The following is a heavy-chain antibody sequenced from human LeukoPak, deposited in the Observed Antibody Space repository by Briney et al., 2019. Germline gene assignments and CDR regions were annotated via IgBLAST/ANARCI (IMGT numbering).Heavy chain of an antibody. J-gene: IGHJ6*03. CDR2: IYSDDRA. CDR1: GFTVSRNV. Sequence: PGGSLRLSCVASGFTVSRNVMSWVRQAPGEGLEWVSLIYSDDRAFYADSVKGRFTISRNNSKNTLFLQMSSLKPEDTAIYYCARDLAGFQEPRYYYYMDVWGKGTTVTVSS. CDR3: ARDLAGFQEPRYYYYMDV. D-gene: IGHD1-14*01. V-gene: IGHV3-66*02.